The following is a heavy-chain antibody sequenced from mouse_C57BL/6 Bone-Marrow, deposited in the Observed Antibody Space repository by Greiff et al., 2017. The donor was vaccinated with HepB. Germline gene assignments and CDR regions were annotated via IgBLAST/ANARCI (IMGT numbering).Heavy chain of an antibody. CDR2: IRSKSNNYAT. CDR1: GFSFNTYA. Sequence: EVKLLESGGGLVQPKGSLKLSCAASGFSFNTYAMNWVRQAPGKGLEWVARIRSKSNNYATYYADSVKDRFTISRDDSESMLYLQMNNLKTEDTAMYYCVRHYDFMDYWGQGTSVTVSS. V-gene: IGHV10-1*01. D-gene: IGHD2-4*01. J-gene: IGHJ4*01. CDR3: VRHYDFMDY.